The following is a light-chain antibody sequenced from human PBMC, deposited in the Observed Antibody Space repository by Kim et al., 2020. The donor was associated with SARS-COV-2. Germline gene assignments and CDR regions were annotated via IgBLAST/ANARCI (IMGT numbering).Light chain of an antibody. CDR3: QQYINWPFT. CDR2: GAS. J-gene: IGKJ2*01. Sequence: SAGGRATPSRRASQSVGSTLAWYQQKPGQATRLLIDGASTGATTIPARFSGSGSGTEFTLTISGLQSDDSAVYYRQQYINWPFTFGQGTKVEI. V-gene: IGKV3-15*01. CDR1: QSVGST.